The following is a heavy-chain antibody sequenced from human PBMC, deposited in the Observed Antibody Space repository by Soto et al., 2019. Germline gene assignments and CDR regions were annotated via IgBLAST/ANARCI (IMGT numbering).Heavy chain of an antibody. CDR1: GFTFSSYA. Sequence: EVQLLESGGGLVQPGGSLRLSCAASGFTFSSYAMSWVRQAPGKGLEWVSAISGSGCTTYYADSVKGRFTFSRDNSKTTLYLQMHSLRAEDTAVYYCAKTANGWFSAFDIWGQGTMVTVSS. V-gene: IGHV3-23*01. D-gene: IGHD6-19*01. J-gene: IGHJ3*02. CDR3: AKTANGWFSAFDI. CDR2: ISGSGCTT.